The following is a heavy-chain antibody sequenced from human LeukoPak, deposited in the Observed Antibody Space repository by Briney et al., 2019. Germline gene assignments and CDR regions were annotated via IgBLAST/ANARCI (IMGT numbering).Heavy chain of an antibody. J-gene: IGHJ4*02. D-gene: IGHD3-10*01. CDR3: ARVRGSGTYSARDFDY. CDR1: GYTFSTYY. V-gene: IGHV1-46*01. CDR2: INPSGGYT. Sequence: GASVKVSCKASGYTFSTYYMHWVRQAPGQGLEWMGIINPSGGYTSYAQKFQDRVTMTRDTSTSTVYMELSSLRSEDTAVYYCARVRGSGTYSARDFDYWGQGTLVTVSS.